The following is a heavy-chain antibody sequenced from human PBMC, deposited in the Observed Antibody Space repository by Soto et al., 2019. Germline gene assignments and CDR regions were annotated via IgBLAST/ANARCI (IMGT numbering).Heavy chain of an antibody. J-gene: IGHJ4*02. CDR1: GYSISSGYY. CDR3: ARDRGGYIDY. Sequence: QVQLQESGLGLVKPSETLSLTCAVSGYSISSGYYWGWIRQPPGKGLEWIGSIYHSGSTYYNPSLKSRVTISVDTSKNQFSLKLSSVTAADTAVYYCARDRGGYIDYWGQGTLVTVSS. D-gene: IGHD3-22*01. V-gene: IGHV4-38-2*02. CDR2: IYHSGST.